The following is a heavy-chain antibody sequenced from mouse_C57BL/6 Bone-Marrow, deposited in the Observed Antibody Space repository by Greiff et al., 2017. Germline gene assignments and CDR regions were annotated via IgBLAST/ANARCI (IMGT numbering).Heavy chain of an antibody. D-gene: IGHD2-2*01. CDR2: IHPSDSDT. J-gene: IGHJ1*03. CDR3: ATGGYDEGNYYWYFDV. V-gene: IGHV1-74*01. CDR1: GYTFTSYW. Sequence: QVQLKQPGAELLKPGASVKVSCKASGYTFTSYWMHWVKQRPGQGLEWIGRIHPSDSDTNYNQKFKGKATLTVDKSSSTAYMQLSSLTSEDSAVYYCATGGYDEGNYYWYFDVWGTGTTVTVSS.